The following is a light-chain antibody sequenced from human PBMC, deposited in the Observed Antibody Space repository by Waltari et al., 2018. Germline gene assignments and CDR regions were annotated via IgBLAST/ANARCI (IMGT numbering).Light chain of an antibody. J-gene: IGKJ3*01. Sequence: DIQMTQSPSSLSAFVGDRVIMTCQASQDISNCLNWYQQKPGKAPKLLIRDASNLETGVPTRFSGSQSRTEFTLTISSLQPEDVGTYYCQRYDNLPIFAFGPGTKVEIK. CDR1: QDISNC. CDR3: QRYDNLPIFA. V-gene: IGKV1-33*01. CDR2: DAS.